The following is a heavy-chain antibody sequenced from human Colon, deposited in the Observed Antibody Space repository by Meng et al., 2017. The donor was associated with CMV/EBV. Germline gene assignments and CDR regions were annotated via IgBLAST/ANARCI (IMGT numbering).Heavy chain of an antibody. D-gene: IGHD3-3*01. V-gene: IGHV1-2*02. CDR2: INPNSGGT. Sequence: YTFTGNYMNWVRQAPGQGLEWMWWINPNSGGTNYAQKFQGRVTMTRDTSISTAYMELSRLRSDDTAVYYCARDIEGASIFGVVHFDYWGQGTLVTVSS. J-gene: IGHJ4*02. CDR1: YTFTGNY. CDR3: ARDIEGASIFGVVHFDY.